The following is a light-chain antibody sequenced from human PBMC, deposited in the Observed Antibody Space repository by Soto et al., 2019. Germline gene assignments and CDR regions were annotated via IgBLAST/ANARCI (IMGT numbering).Light chain of an antibody. Sequence: DIQMTQSPSSLSASVGDRVTITCQASQDISNYLNWYQQKPGKAPKLLIYDASNLETGVPSRFSGSGSGTDFTFTINSLQPEDIATYYCQPYDNLPPMATFGPGTKVDIK. J-gene: IGKJ3*01. CDR2: DAS. CDR3: QPYDNLPPMAT. CDR1: QDISNY. V-gene: IGKV1-33*01.